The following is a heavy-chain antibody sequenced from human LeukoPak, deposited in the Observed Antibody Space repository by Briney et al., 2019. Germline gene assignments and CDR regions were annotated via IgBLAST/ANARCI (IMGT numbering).Heavy chain of an antibody. J-gene: IGHJ1*01. CDR3: ARESRIAVALGVAEYFQH. D-gene: IGHD6-19*01. V-gene: IGHV3-48*04. Sequence: GGSLRLSCAASGFTFSSYSMNWVRQAPEKGLEWVSYISSSSSTIYYADSVKGRFTISRDNAKNSLYLQMNSLRAEDTAVYYCARESRIAVALGVAEYFQHWGQGTLVTVSS. CDR1: GFTFSSYS. CDR2: ISSSSSTI.